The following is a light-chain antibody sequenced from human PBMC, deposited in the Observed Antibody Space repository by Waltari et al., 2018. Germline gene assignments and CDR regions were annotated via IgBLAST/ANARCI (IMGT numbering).Light chain of an antibody. Sequence: QSVLTQPPSVSGTPGQRVTISCSGRTSNIRAGLDVHWYQHLPGTAPKLLIYGNNNRPSGVPDRFSGSKSGTSASLAITGLQADDEADYFCQSFDNMLSGGVVFGGGTKLAVL. V-gene: IGLV1-40*01. J-gene: IGLJ2*01. CDR3: QSFDNMLSGGVV. CDR1: TSNIRAGLD. CDR2: GNN.